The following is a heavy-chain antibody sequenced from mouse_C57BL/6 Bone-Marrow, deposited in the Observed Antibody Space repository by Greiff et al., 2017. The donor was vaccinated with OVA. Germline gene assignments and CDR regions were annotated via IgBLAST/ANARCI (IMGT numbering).Heavy chain of an antibody. CDR1: GYSITSGYY. CDR2: ISYDGSN. V-gene: IGHV3-6*01. CDR3: ARALGREYFDY. J-gene: IGHJ2*01. D-gene: IGHD4-1*01. Sequence: EVQVVESGPGLVKPSQSLSLTCSVTGYSITSGYYWNWIRQFPGNKLEWMGYISYDGSNNYNPTLKNRISITRDTSKNQFFLKLNSVTTEDTATYYCARALGREYFDYWGQGTTLTVSS.